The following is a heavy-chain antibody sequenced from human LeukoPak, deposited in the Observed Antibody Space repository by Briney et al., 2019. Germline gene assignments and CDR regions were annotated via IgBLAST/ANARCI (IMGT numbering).Heavy chain of an antibody. CDR2: INHSGST. J-gene: IGHJ4*02. CDR1: GGSFGGYY. CDR3: ARGLPFRY. Sequence: SETLSLTCAVYGGSFGGYYWSWIRQPPGKGLEWIGEINHSGSTNYNPSLKSRVTISVDTSKNQFSLKLSSVTAADTAVYYCARGLPFRYWGQGTLVTVSS. V-gene: IGHV4-34*01.